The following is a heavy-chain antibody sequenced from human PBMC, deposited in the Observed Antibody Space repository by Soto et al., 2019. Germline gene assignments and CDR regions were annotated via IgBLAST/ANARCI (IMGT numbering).Heavy chain of an antibody. CDR2: ISAYNGDE. D-gene: IGHD3-22*01. CDR1: GYTFRSYG. CDR3: ARDWSRYYDNNGLIWLX. J-gene: IGHJ4*02. Sequence: ASVKVSCKASGYTFRSYGISWVRQAPGQGLEWVGCISAYNGDEHYATKFQDRITLTTETSTDTAYMELRSLGLDDTAVYYCARDWSRYYDNNGLIWLXWGQVSLDT. V-gene: IGHV1-18*04.